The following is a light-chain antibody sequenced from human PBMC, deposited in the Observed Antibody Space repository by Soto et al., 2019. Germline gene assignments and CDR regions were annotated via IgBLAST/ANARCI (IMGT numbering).Light chain of an antibody. V-gene: IGKV3-15*01. CDR1: QSVSSN. J-gene: IGKJ4*01. Sequence: EIVMTQSPATPSVSPGARTTLSCRASQSVSSNLAWYQQKPGQAPRLLIYGASTRATGIPARFSGSWSGTEFTLTISSLQSEDFAVYYCQQYNNWPPLTFGGGTKVEIK. CDR3: QQYNNWPPLT. CDR2: GAS.